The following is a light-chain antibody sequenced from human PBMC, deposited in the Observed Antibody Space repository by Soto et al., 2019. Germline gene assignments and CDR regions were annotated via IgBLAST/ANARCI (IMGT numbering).Light chain of an antibody. CDR1: SSDVGDYNY. V-gene: IGLV2-14*01. CDR2: EVS. CDR3: SSYTSSSTLWV. J-gene: IGLJ3*02. Sequence: QSALTQPASVSGSPGQSITISCTGTSSDVGDYNYVSWYQQHPGKAPELMIYEVSNRPSGVSNRFSGSKSGNTASLTISGLQAEDEADYYCSSYTSSSTLWVFGGGTKLTVL.